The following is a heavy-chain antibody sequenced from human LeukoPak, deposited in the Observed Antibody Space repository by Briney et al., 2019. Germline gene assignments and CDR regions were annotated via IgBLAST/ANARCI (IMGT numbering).Heavy chain of an antibody. CDR3: AKDVPLGRYFDWPLVGHFDY. J-gene: IGHJ4*02. CDR2: IRYDGSNK. V-gene: IGHV3-30*02. Sequence: GGSLRLSCAASGFTFSSYGMHWVRQAPGKGLEWVAFIRYDGSNKYYADSVKGRFTISRDNSKNTLYLQMNSLRAEDTAVYYCAKDVPLGRYFDWPLVGHFDYWGQGTLVTVSS. CDR1: GFTFSSYG. D-gene: IGHD3-9*01.